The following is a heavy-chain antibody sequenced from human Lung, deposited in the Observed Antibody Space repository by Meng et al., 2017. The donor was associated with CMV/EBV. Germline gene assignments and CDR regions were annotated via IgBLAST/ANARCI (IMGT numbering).Heavy chain of an antibody. Sequence: ASXXVSXKASGYTFSGHYIHWVRQAPGQGLEWMGWINPDSGGTRYSQKFQYRVTMTRDTSINTAYMELSRLRSDDTAVYYCSRGAPFFRDAFDLWGQGTRVTVSS. CDR3: SRGAPFFRDAFDL. V-gene: IGHV1-2*02. CDR2: INPDSGGT. CDR1: GYTFSGHY. J-gene: IGHJ3*01. D-gene: IGHD3-16*01.